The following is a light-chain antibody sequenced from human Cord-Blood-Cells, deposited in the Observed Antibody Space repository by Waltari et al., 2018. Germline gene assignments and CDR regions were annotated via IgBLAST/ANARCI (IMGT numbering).Light chain of an antibody. Sequence: TGTSSDVGGYNYVSWYQQHPGKAPKLMIYDVSKRPSGVPDRFSGSKSGNTASLTISGLQAEDEADYYCCSYAGSYTFVFGGGTKLTVL. CDR3: CSYAGSYTFV. CDR2: DVS. V-gene: IGLV2-11*01. CDR1: SSDVGGYNY. J-gene: IGLJ3*02.